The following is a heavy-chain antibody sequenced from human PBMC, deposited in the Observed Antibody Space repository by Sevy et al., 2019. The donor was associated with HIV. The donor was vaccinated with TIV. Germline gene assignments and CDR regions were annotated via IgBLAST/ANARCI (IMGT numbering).Heavy chain of an antibody. D-gene: IGHD3-16*01. J-gene: IGHJ4*02. CDR1: GYIFTSYG. CDR2: ISPYKGTT. V-gene: IGHV1-18*01. CDR3: ARDPDYDYIWGTFPYRDF. Sequence: ASVKVSCKASGYIFTSYGISWVRQAPGRGLEWVGWISPYKGTTNYAQKFQGRVTMTTDTSTFTVYMQLRSLRSDDTAIYYCARDPDYDYIWGTFPYRDFWGQGTLVTVSS.